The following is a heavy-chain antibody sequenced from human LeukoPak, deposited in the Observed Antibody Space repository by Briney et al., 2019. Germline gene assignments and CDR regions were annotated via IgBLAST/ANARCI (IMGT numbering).Heavy chain of an antibody. V-gene: IGHV4-59*01. J-gene: IGHJ5*02. D-gene: IGHD6-13*01. CDR3: ARVVSSWSPEDGWFDP. Sequence: PSETLSLTCTVSGGSISSYYWSWIRQPPGKGLEWIGYIYYSGSTNYNPSLKSRVTISVDTSKNQFSLKLSSVTAADTAVYYCARVVSSWSPEDGWFDPWGQGTLVTVSS. CDR1: GGSISSYY. CDR2: IYYSGST.